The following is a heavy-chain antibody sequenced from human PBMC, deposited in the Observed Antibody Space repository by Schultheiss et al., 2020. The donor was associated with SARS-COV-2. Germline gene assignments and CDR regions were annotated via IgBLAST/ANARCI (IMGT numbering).Heavy chain of an antibody. J-gene: IGHJ6*02. CDR2: ISSSSSYI. Sequence: GGSLRLSCAASEFSFSSFSMSWVRQAPGKGLEWVSSISSSSSYIYYADSVKGRFTISRDNAKNSLYLQMNSLRAEDTAVYYCARDGYLYCSGGSCYPTFYYYYGMDVWGQGTTVTVSS. D-gene: IGHD2-15*01. CDR1: EFSFSSFS. V-gene: IGHV3-21*04. CDR3: ARDGYLYCSGGSCYPTFYYYYGMDV.